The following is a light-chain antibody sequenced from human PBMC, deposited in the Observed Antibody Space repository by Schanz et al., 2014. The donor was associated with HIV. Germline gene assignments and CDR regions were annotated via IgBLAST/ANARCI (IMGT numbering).Light chain of an antibody. V-gene: IGKV3-20*01. CDR1: QRLSSSY. Sequence: EIVLTQSPGSLSLSPGGRATLSCGASQRLSSSYLAWYQQKRDQPPRLVIYATSTRAAGIPDRFSGTGSGTDFTLTISSLEPEDFAVYYCQQYNNWPPRTFGQGTKVEIK. J-gene: IGKJ1*01. CDR3: QQYNNWPPRT. CDR2: ATS.